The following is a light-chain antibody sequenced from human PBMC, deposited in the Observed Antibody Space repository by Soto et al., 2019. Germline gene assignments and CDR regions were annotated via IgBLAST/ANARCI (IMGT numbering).Light chain of an antibody. Sequence: QSVLTQPPSVSAAPGENATISCSGSSSNIGGNSVSWYQQLPGTAPKLLIYDDNKRPSGIPDRFSGSKSGTSATLGITGFQTGDEADYYCGSWDSSLSDCVFGIGKKVTVL. CDR1: SSNIGGNS. V-gene: IGLV1-51*01. CDR3: GSWDSSLSDCV. CDR2: DDN. J-gene: IGLJ1*01.